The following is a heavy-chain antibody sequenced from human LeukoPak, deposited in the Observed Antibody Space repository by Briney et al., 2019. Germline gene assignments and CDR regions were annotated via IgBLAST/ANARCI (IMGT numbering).Heavy chain of an antibody. D-gene: IGHD3-22*01. CDR3: ARGWDYYYDTSAELDY. V-gene: IGHV4-34*01. CDR2: INHSGST. Sequence: SETLSLTRAVYGGSFSGYYWSWIRQPPGKGLEWIGEINHSGSTNYNPSLKSRVTISVDTSKNQFSLKLSSVTAADTAVYYCARGWDYYYDTSAELDYWGQGTLVTVSS. J-gene: IGHJ4*02. CDR1: GGSFSGYY.